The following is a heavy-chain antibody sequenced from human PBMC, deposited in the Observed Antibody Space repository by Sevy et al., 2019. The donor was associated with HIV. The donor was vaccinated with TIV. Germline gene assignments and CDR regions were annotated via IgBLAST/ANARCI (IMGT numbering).Heavy chain of an antibody. Sequence: GGSLRLSCAASGFTFSSYAMSWVRQAPGKGLEWVSGISGSDGSTYYTDSVKGRFTISRDTSKNTLYLQMNSLRAEDTAVYYCAKDRDSMIRDAFDIWGQGTLVSVSS. D-gene: IGHD3-22*01. CDR1: GFTFSSYA. J-gene: IGHJ3*02. V-gene: IGHV3-23*01. CDR3: AKDRDSMIRDAFDI. CDR2: ISGSDGST.